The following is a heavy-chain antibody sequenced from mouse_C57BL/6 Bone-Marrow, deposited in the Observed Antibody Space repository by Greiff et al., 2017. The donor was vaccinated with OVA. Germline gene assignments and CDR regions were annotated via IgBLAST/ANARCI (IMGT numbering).Heavy chain of an antibody. CDR1: GYSITSGYY. D-gene: IGHD3-1*01. CDR3: ARGFGVFDY. Sequence: EVKLMESGPGLVKPSQSLSLTCSVTGYSITSGYYWNWIRQFPGNKLEWMGYISYDGSNNYNPSLKNRISITRDTSKNQFFLKLNSVTTEDTATYYCARGFGVFDYWGQGTTLTVSS. J-gene: IGHJ2*01. CDR2: ISYDGSN. V-gene: IGHV3-6*01.